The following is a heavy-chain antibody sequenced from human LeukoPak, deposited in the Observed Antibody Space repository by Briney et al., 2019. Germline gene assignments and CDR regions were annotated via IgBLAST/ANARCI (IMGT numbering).Heavy chain of an antibody. V-gene: IGHV1-8*01. D-gene: IGHD3-16*01. Sequence: ASVKVSCKASGYTFTSYDINWVRQATGQGLEWMGWMNPNSGNTGYAQKFQGRVTMIRNTSISTAYMELSSLRSEDTAVYYCARSYDYIWGSYRSCWFDPWGQGTLVTVSS. CDR3: ARSYDYIWGSYRSCWFDP. CDR2: MNPNSGNT. CDR1: GYTFTSYD. J-gene: IGHJ5*02.